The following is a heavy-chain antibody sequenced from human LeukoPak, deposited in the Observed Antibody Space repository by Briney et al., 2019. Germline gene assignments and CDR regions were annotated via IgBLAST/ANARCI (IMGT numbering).Heavy chain of an antibody. CDR3: AKQFSGGCFGTSCPPYYYYYGMDV. Sequence: PGGSLRLSCAASGFTFSSYGMHWVRQAPGKGLEWVAVISYDGSNKYYADSVKGRFTISRDNSKNTLYLQMNSLRAEDTAVYYCAKQFSGGCFGTSCPPYYYYYGMDVWGQGTTVTVSS. CDR2: ISYDGSNK. J-gene: IGHJ6*02. CDR1: GFTFSSYG. V-gene: IGHV3-30*18. D-gene: IGHD2-2*01.